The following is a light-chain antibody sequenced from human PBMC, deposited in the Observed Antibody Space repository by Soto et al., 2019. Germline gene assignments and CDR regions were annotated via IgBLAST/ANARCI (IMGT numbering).Light chain of an antibody. V-gene: IGLV1-44*01. Sequence: QPVLTQPPSASGTPGQTVAISCSGSNSNFGSNTVNWYQQFPGTAPKLLIYGNNQRPSGVPDRFSGSKSGTSASLAITGLQAEDEADYYCQSYDSSLSGSLVFGGGTKVTVL. CDR1: NSNFGSNT. CDR2: GNN. CDR3: QSYDSSLSGSLV. J-gene: IGLJ2*01.